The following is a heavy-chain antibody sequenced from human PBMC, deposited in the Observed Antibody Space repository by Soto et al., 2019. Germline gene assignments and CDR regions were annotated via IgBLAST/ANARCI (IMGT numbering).Heavy chain of an antibody. CDR3: VRDTAYCSGGTCYSSHHMDV. V-gene: IGHV3-30*04. D-gene: IGHD2-15*01. CDR1: GFTFSSYA. J-gene: IGHJ6*02. Sequence: QVQLVESGGGVVQPGRSLRLSCAASGFTFSSYAMHWVRQAPGKGLEWVAVISYDGRNKYYADSVKGRFTISRDNSKNTLYLVMNSLRVEDTAVYHCVRDTAYCSGGTCYSSHHMDVWGQGTTVTVSS. CDR2: ISYDGRNK.